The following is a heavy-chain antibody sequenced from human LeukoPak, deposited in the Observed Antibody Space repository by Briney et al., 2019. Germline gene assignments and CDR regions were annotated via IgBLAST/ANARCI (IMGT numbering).Heavy chain of an antibody. J-gene: IGHJ4*02. CDR2: ISDDGDNE. CDR3: TRGHESGDYYFDS. V-gene: IGHV3-30-3*01. D-gene: IGHD4-17*01. Sequence: LSGGSLRLSCEASGFTFSDTAMHWVRHTPVKGLEWVAVISDDGDNESYVDFAKGRFTISRDNSKNTVYLQMNSLRTEDTALFHCTRGHESGDYYFDSWGQGTLVTVSS. CDR1: GFTFSDTA.